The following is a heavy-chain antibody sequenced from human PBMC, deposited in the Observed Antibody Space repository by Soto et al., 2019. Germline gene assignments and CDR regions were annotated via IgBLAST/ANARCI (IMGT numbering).Heavy chain of an antibody. Sequence: GASVKVSCKASGFTFTNHAMQWVRQAPGQRLEWMGWINAGNGHTKYSQNFQGRITITRDTSASTVYMELSSLISEDAAVYYCARGIWTMTRGAYYFDNWGHGTLVTVSS. CDR1: GFTFTNHA. CDR2: INAGNGHT. V-gene: IGHV1-3*01. D-gene: IGHD3-10*01. J-gene: IGHJ4*01. CDR3: ARGIWTMTRGAYYFDN.